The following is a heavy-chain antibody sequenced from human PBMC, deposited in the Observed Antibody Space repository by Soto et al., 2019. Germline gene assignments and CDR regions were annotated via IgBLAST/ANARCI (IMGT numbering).Heavy chain of an antibody. D-gene: IGHD3-10*01. Sequence: GGSLRLSCAASGFTFSDYYMSWIRQAPGKGLEWVSYISSSGSTIYYADSVKGRFTISRDNAKNSLYLQMNSLRAEDTAVYYCARDLRITMVRGVTDYYYYMDVWGKGTTVTVSS. J-gene: IGHJ6*03. CDR3: ARDLRITMVRGVTDYYYYMDV. V-gene: IGHV3-11*01. CDR1: GFTFSDYY. CDR2: ISSSGSTI.